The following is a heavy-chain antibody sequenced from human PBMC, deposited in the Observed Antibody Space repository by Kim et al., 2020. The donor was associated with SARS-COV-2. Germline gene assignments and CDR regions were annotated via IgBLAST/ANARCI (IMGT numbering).Heavy chain of an antibody. CDR2: ISTGNGNT. J-gene: IGHJ4*02. V-gene: IGHV1-3*04. D-gene: IGHD2-2*01. CDR1: QYTFTRYP. CDR3: LRDAGGY. Sequence: ASVKVSCKGFQYTFTRYPIHWVRQAPGQRLEWMGWISTGNGNTKYSQTFQDRVTLTRDTSASTAYMELSSLRSEDTALYYCLRDAGGYWGQGTLVTVSS.